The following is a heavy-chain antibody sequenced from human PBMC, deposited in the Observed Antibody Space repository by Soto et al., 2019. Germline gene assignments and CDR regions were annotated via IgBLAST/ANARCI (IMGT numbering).Heavy chain of an antibody. CDR1: GGSISSGGYS. CDR2: IYHSGST. D-gene: IGHD1-26*01. CDR3: AKYSGSYLGAFDI. V-gene: IGHV4-30-2*01. J-gene: IGHJ3*02. Sequence: KPSETLSLTCAVSGGSISSGGYSWSWIRQPPGKGLEWIGYIYHSGSTYYNPSLKSRVTISVDRSKNQFSLKLSSVTAADTAVYYCAKYSGSYLGAFDIWGQGTMVTVSS.